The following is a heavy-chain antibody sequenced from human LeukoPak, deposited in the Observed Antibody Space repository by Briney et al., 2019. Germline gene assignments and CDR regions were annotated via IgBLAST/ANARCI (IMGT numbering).Heavy chain of an antibody. D-gene: IGHD3-16*01. J-gene: IGHJ4*02. Sequence: PSETLSLTCTVSGDSINNYYWAWIRQPPGKGLEWIGYIYYSGTTHYNPSLKSRVTISIDSSRTQFSLKLSSVTAADTAVYYCARDSRGGGPDFDYWGQGTLVTVSS. CDR2: IYYSGTT. CDR3: ARDSRGGGPDFDY. V-gene: IGHV4-59*01. CDR1: GDSINNYY.